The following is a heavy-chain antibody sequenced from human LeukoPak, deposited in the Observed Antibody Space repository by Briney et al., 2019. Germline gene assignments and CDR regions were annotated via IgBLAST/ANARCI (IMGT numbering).Heavy chain of an antibody. V-gene: IGHV1-69*13. Sequence: AASVKVSCKASGGTFSSYAISWERQAPGQGLEWMGGIIPIFGTANYAQKFQGRVTITADESTSTAYMELSSLRSEDTAVYYCASVRGGEYYYGMDVWGQGTTVTVSS. D-gene: IGHD3-10*01. CDR1: GGTFSSYA. CDR3: ASVRGGEYYYGMDV. J-gene: IGHJ6*02. CDR2: IIPIFGTA.